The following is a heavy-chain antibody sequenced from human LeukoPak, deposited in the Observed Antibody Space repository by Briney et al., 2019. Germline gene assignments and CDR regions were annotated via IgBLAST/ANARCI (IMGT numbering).Heavy chain of an antibody. CDR3: AREGPNYFDY. CDR1: GFTVSDNY. J-gene: IGHJ4*02. V-gene: IGHV3-53*01. CDR2: IYSGGNT. Sequence: PGGSLRLSCAASGFTVSDNYMSWVRQAPGKGLEWVSVIYSGGNTYHADSVKGRFTISRDNPKNTLYLQMNSLRDEDTAVYYCAREGPNYFDYWGQGTLVTVSS.